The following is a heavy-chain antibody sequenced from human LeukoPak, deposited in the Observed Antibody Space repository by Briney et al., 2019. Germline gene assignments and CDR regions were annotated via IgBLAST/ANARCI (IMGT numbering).Heavy chain of an antibody. V-gene: IGHV3-30*03. D-gene: IGHD2-2*02. J-gene: IGHJ5*02. CDR3: ASIRFDP. Sequence: PGGSLRLSCAASGFTFSSYGMHWVRQAPGKGLEWVAVISYDGSNKYYAASVKGRFTISRDNSKNTLYLQMNSLRAEDTAVYYCASIRFDPWGQGTLVTVSS. CDR2: ISYDGSNK. CDR1: GFTFSSYG.